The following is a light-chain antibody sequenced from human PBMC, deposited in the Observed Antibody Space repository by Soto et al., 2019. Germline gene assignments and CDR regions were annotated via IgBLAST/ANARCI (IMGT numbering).Light chain of an antibody. Sequence: DIQMTQSPSSLSASVGDRVTITCRASQGISGWLAWYQQKPEKAPKTLVYAASSLHSGVPSRFSGSGSGIDFTLTISNLQPEDSATYYCQQYDTYPLTFGGGTKVEIK. CDR1: QGISGW. V-gene: IGKV1D-16*01. CDR2: AAS. CDR3: QQYDTYPLT. J-gene: IGKJ4*01.